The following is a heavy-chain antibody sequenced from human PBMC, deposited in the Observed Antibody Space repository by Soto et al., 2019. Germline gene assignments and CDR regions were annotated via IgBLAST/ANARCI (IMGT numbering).Heavy chain of an antibody. CDR2: INPSGGST. CDR1: GYTFTSYY. Sequence: ASVKVSCKASGYTFTSYYMHWVRQAPGQGLEWMGIINPSGGSTSYAQKFQGRVTMTRDTSTSTVYMELSSLRSEDTAVYYRARFGLERSLSRGDGMDVWGQGTTVTVSS. J-gene: IGHJ6*02. CDR3: ARFGLERSLSRGDGMDV. D-gene: IGHD3-10*01. V-gene: IGHV1-46*01.